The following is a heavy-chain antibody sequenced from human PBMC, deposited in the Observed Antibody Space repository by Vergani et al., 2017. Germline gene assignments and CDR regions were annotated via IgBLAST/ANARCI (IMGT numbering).Heavy chain of an antibody. CDR1: GFTFSDYY. CDR3: ARVWGYSSGSFDY. V-gene: IGHV3-11*06. CDR2: ISSSSSYT. J-gene: IGHJ4*02. D-gene: IGHD6-19*01. Sequence: VQLVESGGGLVQPGGSLRLSCAASGFTFSDYYMTWIRQAPGKGLEWVSYISSSSSYTDYADSVKGRFTISRDNAKNSLYLQMNSLRAEDTAVYYCARVWGYSSGSFDYWGQGTLVTVSS.